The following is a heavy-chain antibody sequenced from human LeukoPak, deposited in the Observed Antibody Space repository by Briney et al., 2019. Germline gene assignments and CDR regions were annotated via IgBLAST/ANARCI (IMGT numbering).Heavy chain of an antibody. CDR2: IYYRGST. V-gene: IGHV4-59*01. CDR3: ARVPYYYDSSGAFDV. CDR1: GGSISSYY. Sequence: SETLSLTCTVSGGSISSYYWSWLRQPPGKGLEWIGYIYYRGSTSYNPSLKSGITISVDTSKNQFSLKLSSVTAADTAVYFCARVPYYYDSSGAFDVWGLGTMVTVSS. J-gene: IGHJ3*01. D-gene: IGHD3-22*01.